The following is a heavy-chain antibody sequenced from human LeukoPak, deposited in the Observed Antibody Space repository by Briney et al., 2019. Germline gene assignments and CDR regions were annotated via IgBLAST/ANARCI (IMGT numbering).Heavy chain of an antibody. V-gene: IGHV4-4*07. CDR2: IYTSGST. CDR3: AGGYSSGWYGDY. Sequence: PSETLSLTCTVSGGSISSYYWSWIRQPAGKGLEWIGRIYTSGSTNYNPSLKSRVTMSVGTSKNQFSLKLSSVTAADTAVYYCAGGYSSGWYGDYWGQGTLVTVSS. CDR1: GGSISSYY. J-gene: IGHJ4*02. D-gene: IGHD6-19*01.